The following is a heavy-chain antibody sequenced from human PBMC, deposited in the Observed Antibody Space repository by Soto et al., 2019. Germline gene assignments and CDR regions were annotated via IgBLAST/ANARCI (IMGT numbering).Heavy chain of an antibody. CDR2: ISSSSSYT. CDR3: ARVVVVVGATDPFDY. Sequence: PGGALRLSCAASGFTFSDYYMIWIRQAPGKGLEWVSYISSSSSYTNYADSVKGRFTISRDNAKNSLYLQMNSLRAEDTAVYYCARVVVVVGATDPFDYWGQGTLVTVSS. J-gene: IGHJ4*02. D-gene: IGHD1-26*01. V-gene: IGHV3-11*06. CDR1: GFTFSDYY.